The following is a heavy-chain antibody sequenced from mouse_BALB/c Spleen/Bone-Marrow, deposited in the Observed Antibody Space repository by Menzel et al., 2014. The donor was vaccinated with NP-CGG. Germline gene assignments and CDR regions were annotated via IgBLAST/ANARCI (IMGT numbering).Heavy chain of an antibody. V-gene: IGHV1-4*01. J-gene: IGHJ2*01. CDR1: GYTFTSYT. CDR2: INPSSGYT. Sequence: VQLQESGAELAXPGASVXMSCKASGYTFTSYTMHWVKQRPGQGLEWIGYINPSSGYTNYNQKFKDKATLTADKSSSTAYMQLSSLTSEDSAVYYCARRYYGSTFDYWDQGATLTVSS. CDR3: ARRYYGSTFDY. D-gene: IGHD1-1*01.